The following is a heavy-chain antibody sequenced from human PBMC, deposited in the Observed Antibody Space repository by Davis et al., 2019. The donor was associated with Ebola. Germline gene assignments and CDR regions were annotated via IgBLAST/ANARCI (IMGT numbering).Heavy chain of an antibody. V-gene: IGHV2-70*04. CDR3: HLYCSSTSCEGPGYYYYGMDV. D-gene: IGHD2-2*01. CDR1: GFSLSTSGMR. J-gene: IGHJ6*02. Sequence: SGPTLVKPTQTLTLTCTFSGFSLSTSGMRVSWIRQPPGKALEWLARIDWDDDKFYSTSLKTRLTISKDTSKNQVVLTMTNMDPVDTATYYCHLYCSSTSCEGPGYYYYGMDVWGQGTTVTVSS. CDR2: IDWDDDK.